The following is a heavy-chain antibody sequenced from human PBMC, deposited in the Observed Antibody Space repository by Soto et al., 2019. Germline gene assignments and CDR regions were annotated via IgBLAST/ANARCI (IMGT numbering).Heavy chain of an antibody. CDR2: INAGNGDT. CDR3: ASVPQKITMVRGVKFDP. D-gene: IGHD3-10*01. V-gene: IGHV1-3*01. J-gene: IGHJ5*02. CDR1: GYIFMNYA. Sequence: ASVKVSCKASGYIFMNYAVHWVRQAPGQSLERVGWINAGNGDTKYSQRFQGRVTMTRNTSISTAYMELSSLRSEDTAVYYFASVPQKITMVRGVKFDPWGQGTLVTVSS.